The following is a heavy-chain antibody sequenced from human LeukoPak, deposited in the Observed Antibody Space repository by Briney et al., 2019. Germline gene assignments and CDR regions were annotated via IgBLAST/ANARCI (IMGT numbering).Heavy chain of an antibody. CDR1: GFTFSSYA. CDR2: ISASGRNT. J-gene: IGHJ6*03. Sequence: PGGSLRLSCAASGFTFSSYAMSWVRQAPGKGLEWVSVISASGRNTYYSESAKGQFTISRDNSKNTLYLQMSSLRAEGTAVYYCVRRGSNYPYYMDVWGKGTTATVSS. CDR3: VRRGSNYPYYMDV. V-gene: IGHV3-23*01.